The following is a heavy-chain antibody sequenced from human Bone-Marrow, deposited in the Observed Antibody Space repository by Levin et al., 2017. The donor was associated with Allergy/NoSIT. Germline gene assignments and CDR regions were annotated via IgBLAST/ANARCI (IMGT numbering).Heavy chain of an antibody. J-gene: IGHJ4*02. CDR2: INHSGST. CDR3: ARGHLRGFDY. Sequence: SETLSLTCAVYGGSFSGYYWSWIRQPPGKGLEWIGEINHSGSTNYNPSLKSRVTISVDTSKNQFSLKLSSVTAADTAVYYCARGHLRGFDYWGQGTLVTVSS. D-gene: IGHD3-10*01. CDR1: GGSFSGYY. V-gene: IGHV4-34*01.